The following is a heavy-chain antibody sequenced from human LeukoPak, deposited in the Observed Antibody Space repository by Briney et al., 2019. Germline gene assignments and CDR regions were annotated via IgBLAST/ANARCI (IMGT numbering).Heavy chain of an antibody. Sequence: SETLSLTCTVSGGSITNYYWNWIRQPAGKGLEWIGHIYISGSTNYNPSLKSRVTMSVDASKNQFSLKVNSVTAADTAVYYCARGNYDSTGYYYMGDTLDIWGQGTMVTVSS. CDR3: ARGNYDSTGYYYMGDTLDI. CDR2: IYISGST. CDR1: GGSITNYY. V-gene: IGHV4-4*07. D-gene: IGHD3-22*01. J-gene: IGHJ3*02.